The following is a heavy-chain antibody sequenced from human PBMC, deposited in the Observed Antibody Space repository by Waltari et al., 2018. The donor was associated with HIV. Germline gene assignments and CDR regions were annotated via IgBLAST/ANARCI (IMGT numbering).Heavy chain of an antibody. J-gene: IGHJ4*02. CDR1: GVSFCAVW. V-gene: IGHV3-15*01. D-gene: IGHD3-22*01. CDR3: TVGKSSGYY. Sequence: EVQLVESGGGVVKPGGSLRLSCAASGVSFCAVWLNWVRQAPGQGLEWVGQIKSKTEGWTTDYAAPVKGRFTISRDDSKNMLFLEMNSLNTDDTASYYCTVGKSSGYYWGQGTLVTVSS. CDR2: IKSKTEGWTT.